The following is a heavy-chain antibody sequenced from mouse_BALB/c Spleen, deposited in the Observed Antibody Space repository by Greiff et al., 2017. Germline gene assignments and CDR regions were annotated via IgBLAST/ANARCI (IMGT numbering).Heavy chain of an antibody. J-gene: IGHJ2*01. CDR3: ATANFDY. CDR1: GYTFTSYW. V-gene: IGHV1-69*02. CDR2: IDPSDSYT. Sequence: QVQLQQPGAELVTPGASVKLSCKASGYTFTSYWMHWVKQRPGQGLEWIGEIDPSDSYTNYNQKFKGKATLTVDKSSSTAYMQLSSLTSEDSAVYYCATANFDYWGQGTTLTVSS. D-gene: IGHD3-3*01.